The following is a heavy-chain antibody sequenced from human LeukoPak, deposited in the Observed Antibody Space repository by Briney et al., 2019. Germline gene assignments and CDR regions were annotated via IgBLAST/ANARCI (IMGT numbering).Heavy chain of an antibody. V-gene: IGHV3-11*01. CDR2: ISSNGNTI. Sequence: KPGGSLRLSCAASGFTFSDYYMSWIRQAPGKGLEGVSYISSNGNTIYYADSVKGRFTISRDNAKNSLYLQMNSLRAEDTAVYYCARDYCSGTSCYGKFYFDYWGQGTLVTVSS. D-gene: IGHD2-2*01. CDR1: GFTFSDYY. CDR3: ARDYCSGTSCYGKFYFDY. J-gene: IGHJ4*02.